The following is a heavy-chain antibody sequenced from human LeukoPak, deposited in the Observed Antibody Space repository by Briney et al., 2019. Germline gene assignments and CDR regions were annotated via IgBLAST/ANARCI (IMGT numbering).Heavy chain of an antibody. D-gene: IGHD6-13*01. Sequence: PGGSLRLSCAASGLIVSRNYMSWVRQAPGKGLEWVSVIYSGGSTYYADSVKGRFTISRDNSKNTLYLQMNSLRAEDTAVYYCACHSSSCYYGGQGTLVTVSS. CDR3: ACHSSSCYY. CDR1: GLIVSRNY. J-gene: IGHJ4*01. V-gene: IGHV3-66*04. CDR2: IYSGGST.